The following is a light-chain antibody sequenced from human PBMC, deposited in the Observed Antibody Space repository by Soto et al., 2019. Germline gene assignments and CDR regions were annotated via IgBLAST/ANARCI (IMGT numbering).Light chain of an antibody. J-gene: IGKJ4*01. Sequence: DIQMTQSPSTLSASVGDRVTITCRASQSIRPWLAWYQQKPGKAPKLLIYDASTLQSGVPSRFSGSGSGTEFTLTITSLQSDDFATYYCQQYNSYSAITFGGGTRWISN. CDR2: DAS. CDR1: QSIRPW. CDR3: QQYNSYSAIT. V-gene: IGKV1-5*01.